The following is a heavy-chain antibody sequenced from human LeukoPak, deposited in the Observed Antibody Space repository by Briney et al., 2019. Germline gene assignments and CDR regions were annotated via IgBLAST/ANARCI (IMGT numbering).Heavy chain of an antibody. D-gene: IGHD3-9*01. V-gene: IGHV4-59*08. Sequence: LETLSLTCTVSGGSISSYYWSWLRQPPGEGLEWLGYIYYSGTTNYNPSLKSRVTISVDTSKNQFSLKLSSATAADTAVYYCARHYDILTGYSAYAFDIWGQGTMVTVSS. CDR3: ARHYDILTGYSAYAFDI. CDR2: IYYSGTT. J-gene: IGHJ3*02. CDR1: GGSISSYY.